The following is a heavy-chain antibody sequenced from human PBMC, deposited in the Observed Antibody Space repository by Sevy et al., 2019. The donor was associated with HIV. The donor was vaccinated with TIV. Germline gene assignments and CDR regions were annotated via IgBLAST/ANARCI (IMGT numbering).Heavy chain of an antibody. D-gene: IGHD3-22*01. V-gene: IGHV5-51*01. CDR1: GYSFTSHW. Sequence: GESLKISCQGSGYSFTSHWIGWVRHMPGKGLEWMGIIFPDDSDTRYSPSFQGQVTFSADKSINTAYLQWSSLKASDTAMYYCATSRSGYFDSIGYYIYWGQGSLVTVSS. CDR2: IFPDDSDT. CDR3: ATSRSGYFDSIGYYIY. J-gene: IGHJ4*02.